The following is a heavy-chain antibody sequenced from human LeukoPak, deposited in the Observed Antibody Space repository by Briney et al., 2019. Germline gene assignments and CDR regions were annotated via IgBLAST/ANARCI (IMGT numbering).Heavy chain of an antibody. CDR3: ARHIDFGRGYRNGYNY. CDR1: GYSFTTYW. D-gene: IGHD5-18*01. CDR2: IYPGDSDT. V-gene: IGHV5-51*01. Sequence: GESLKISCKGSGYSFTTYWIGWVRQMPGKGLEWMGFIYPGDSDTRYSPSFQGQVTISVDKSINTAYLQWSSLKASDTAMYYCARHIDFGRGYRNGYNYWGQGTLVTVSS. J-gene: IGHJ4*02.